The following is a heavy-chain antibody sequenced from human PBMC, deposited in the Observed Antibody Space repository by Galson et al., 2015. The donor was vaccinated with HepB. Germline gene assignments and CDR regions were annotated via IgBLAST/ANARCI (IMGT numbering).Heavy chain of an antibody. CDR3: AKESANLYYLDY. CDR2: IRSSGDNA. CDR1: GFTFSNCA. V-gene: IGHV3-23*01. J-gene: IGHJ4*02. Sequence: LRLSCAASGFTFSNCAMSWVRQAPGKGLEWVSGIRSSGDNAYYADSVKGRFTISRDTSKNTLYLQMSSLRTDDTAVYYCAKESANLYYLDYWGQGTLVTVSS.